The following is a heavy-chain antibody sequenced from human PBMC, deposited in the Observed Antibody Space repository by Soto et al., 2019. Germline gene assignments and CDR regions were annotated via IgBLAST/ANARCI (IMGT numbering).Heavy chain of an antibody. CDR2: IYYSGST. V-gene: IGHV4-30-4*01. D-gene: IGHD1-7*01. J-gene: IGHJ6*02. CDR3: ARVRNCVHYYYGMDV. CDR1: GGSISSGDYY. Sequence: SETLSLTCTVSGGSISSGDYYWSWIRQPPGKGLECIGYIYYSGSTYYNPSLKSRVTISVDTSKNQFSLKLSSVTAADTAVYYWARVRNCVHYYYGMDVWGQGTTVTVSS.